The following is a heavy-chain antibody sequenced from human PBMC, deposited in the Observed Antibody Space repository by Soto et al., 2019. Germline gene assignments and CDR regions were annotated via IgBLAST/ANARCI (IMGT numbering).Heavy chain of an antibody. J-gene: IGHJ4*02. CDR2: IYPGDSDT. D-gene: IGHD3-3*02. CDR1: GYSFTSYW. V-gene: IGHV5-51*01. Sequence: PGESLKISCKGSGYSFTSYWIGWVRQMPGKGLEWMGIIYPGDSDTRYSPSFQGQVTISADKSISTDYLQRSRLKATDTAMYYCARASFLEWLTSFDYWGQGTLVTVSS. CDR3: ARASFLEWLTSFDY.